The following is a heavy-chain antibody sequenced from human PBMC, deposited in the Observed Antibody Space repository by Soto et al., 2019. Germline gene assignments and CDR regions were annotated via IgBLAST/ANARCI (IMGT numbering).Heavy chain of an antibody. D-gene: IGHD2-2*01. CDR3: ARDDIVVVPAANRAIDY. CDR2: ISSSSSTI. CDR1: GFTFSSYS. J-gene: IGHJ4*02. Sequence: GESLKISCAASGFTFSSYSMNWVRQAPGKGLEWVSYISSSSSTIYYADSVKGRFTISRDNAKNSLYLQMNSLRAEDTAVYYCARDDIVVVPAANRAIDYWGQGTLVTVSS. V-gene: IGHV3-48*01.